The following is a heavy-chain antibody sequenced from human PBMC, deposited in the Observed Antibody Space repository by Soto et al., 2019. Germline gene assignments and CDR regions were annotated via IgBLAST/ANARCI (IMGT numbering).Heavy chain of an antibody. D-gene: IGHD3-3*01. V-gene: IGHV4-34*01. Sequence: PSETLSLTCAVYGGSFSGYYWSWIRQPPGKGLEWIGEINHSGSTNYNPSLKSRVTISVDTSKNQFSLKLSSVTAADTAVYYCARGIPPNYDFWSGYYRASPDYWGQGTLVTVSS. CDR2: INHSGST. J-gene: IGHJ4*02. CDR1: GGSFSGYY. CDR3: ARGIPPNYDFWSGYYRASPDY.